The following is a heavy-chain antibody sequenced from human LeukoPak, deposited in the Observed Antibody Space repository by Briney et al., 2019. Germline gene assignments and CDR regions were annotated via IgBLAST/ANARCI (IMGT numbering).Heavy chain of an antibody. D-gene: IGHD1-14*01. Sequence: PGGFLRLSCAASGLTVNSKYMSWGRQAPGKGLEWVSIIYSGGSTNYADSVKGRFTISRDNSKNTVYLQMNSLRAEDTAVYYCTGDVYQHWGQGTLVTVSS. CDR2: IYSGGST. V-gene: IGHV3-53*01. J-gene: IGHJ1*01. CDR3: TGDVYQH. CDR1: GLTVNSKY.